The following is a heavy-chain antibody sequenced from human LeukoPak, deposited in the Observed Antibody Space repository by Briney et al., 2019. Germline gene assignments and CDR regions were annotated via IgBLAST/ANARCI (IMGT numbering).Heavy chain of an antibody. V-gene: IGHV3-21*06. CDR1: GFTVSNYE. CDR3: LRGDRRDY. CDR2: IDSSGGYM. Sequence: PGGSLRLSCAASGFTVSNYEMNWARQAPGKGLEWVSSIDSSGGYMFYADSVKGRFIISRDNAKDSLYLQMNSLRVEDTAVYYCLRGDRRDYWGQGTLVTVSS. J-gene: IGHJ4*02.